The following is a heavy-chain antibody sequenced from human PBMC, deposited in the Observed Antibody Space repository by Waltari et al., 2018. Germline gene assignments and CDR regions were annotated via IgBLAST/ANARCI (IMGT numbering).Heavy chain of an antibody. Sequence: QVQLQQWGAGLLKPSETLSLTCAVYGGSFSGYYWSWIRQPPGRGLEWIGEINHRGSTNYNPSLKSRVTISVDTSKNQFSLKLSSVTAADTAVYYCARIRRAYYYGSGSNWFDPWGQGTLVTVSS. D-gene: IGHD3-10*01. CDR2: INHRGST. J-gene: IGHJ5*02. CDR1: GGSFSGYY. V-gene: IGHV4-34*01. CDR3: ARIRRAYYYGSGSNWFDP.